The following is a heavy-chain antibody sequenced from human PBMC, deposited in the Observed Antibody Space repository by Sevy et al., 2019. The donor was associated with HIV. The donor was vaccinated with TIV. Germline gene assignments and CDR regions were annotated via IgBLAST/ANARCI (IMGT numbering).Heavy chain of an antibody. CDR3: ARRFFDV. V-gene: IGHV3-7*01. CDR2: IRQDGGEI. CDR1: GFSISTYW. J-gene: IGHJ4*02. Sequence: GGSLRLSCAASGFSISTYWVTWVRQAPGQGLEWVANIRQDGGEIYYSDSVKGRFTISRDNAKESLFLQMTNLKVEDSGIYYCARRFFDVWGQGVLVTVSS. D-gene: IGHD3-16*01.